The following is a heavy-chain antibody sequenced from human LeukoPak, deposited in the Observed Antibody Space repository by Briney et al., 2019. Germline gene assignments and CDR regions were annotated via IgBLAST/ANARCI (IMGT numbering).Heavy chain of an antibody. CDR2: IIPILGIA. J-gene: IGHJ6*02. CDR1: GYTFTSYG. Sequence: GASVKVSCKASGYTFTSYGISWVRQAPGQGLEWMGRIIPILGIANYAQKFQGRVTITADKSTSTAYMELSSLRSEDTAVYYCAALNGYYYYGMDVWGQGTTVTVSS. CDR3: AALNGYYYYGMDV. V-gene: IGHV1-69*04. D-gene: IGHD1-1*01.